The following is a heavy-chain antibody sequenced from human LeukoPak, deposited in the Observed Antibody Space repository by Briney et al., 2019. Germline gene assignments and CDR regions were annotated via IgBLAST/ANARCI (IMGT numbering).Heavy chain of an antibody. CDR2: ISSSSSYI. CDR3: ARDVDTGYYMDV. J-gene: IGHJ6*03. V-gene: IGHV3-21*01. Sequence: GGSLRLPCAASGFTFSSYSMNWVRQAPGKGLEWVSSISSSSSYIYYADSVKGRFTISRDNAKNSLYLQMNSLRAKDTAVYYCARDVDTGYYMDVWGKGTTVTVSS. D-gene: IGHD5-18*01. CDR1: GFTFSSYS.